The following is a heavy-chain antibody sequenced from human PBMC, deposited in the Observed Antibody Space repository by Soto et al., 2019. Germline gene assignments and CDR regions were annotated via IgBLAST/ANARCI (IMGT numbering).Heavy chain of an antibody. D-gene: IGHD3-10*01. Sequence: PGWSLRLACASSVFTFSSYAMSWVRQAPGKGLEWVSAISGSGGSTYYADSVKGRFTISRDNSKNTLYLQMNSLRAEDTAVYYCAKSMVRGEPYYYYGMDVWGQGTTVTVSS. CDR1: VFTFSSYA. CDR3: AKSMVRGEPYYYYGMDV. V-gene: IGHV3-23*01. CDR2: ISGSGGST. J-gene: IGHJ6*02.